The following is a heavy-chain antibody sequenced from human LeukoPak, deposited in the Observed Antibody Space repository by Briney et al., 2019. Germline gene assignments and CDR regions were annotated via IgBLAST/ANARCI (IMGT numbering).Heavy chain of an antibody. Sequence: GESLEISCKGSGYSFTSYGISWVRQARGQGLEWMGLISAYNGNTNYAQKLQGRVTMTTDTSTSTAYMELRSLRSDDTAVYYCARNKEVLYGLERRRGDPFDIWGQGTMVTVSS. D-gene: IGHD1-1*01. CDR3: ARNKEVLYGLERRRGDPFDI. J-gene: IGHJ3*02. V-gene: IGHV1-18*01. CDR2: ISAYNGNT. CDR1: GYSFTSYG.